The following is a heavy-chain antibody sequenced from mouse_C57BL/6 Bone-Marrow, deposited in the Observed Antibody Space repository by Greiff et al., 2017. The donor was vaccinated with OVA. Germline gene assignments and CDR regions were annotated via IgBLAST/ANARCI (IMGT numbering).Heavy chain of an antibody. CDR3: ARRWDGYYGFYWYFDV. Sequence: EVKVIESGGGLVQPGGSLKLSCAASGIDFSRYWMSWVRRAPGKGLEWIGEINPDSSTINYAPSLKDKFIISRDNAKNTLYLQMSKVRSEDTALYYCARRWDGYYGFYWYFDVWGTGTTVTVSS. V-gene: IGHV4-1*01. J-gene: IGHJ1*03. D-gene: IGHD2-3*01. CDR2: INPDSSTI. CDR1: GIDFSRYW.